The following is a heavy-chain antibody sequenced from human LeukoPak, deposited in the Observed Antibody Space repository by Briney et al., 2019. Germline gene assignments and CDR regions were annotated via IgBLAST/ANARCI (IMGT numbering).Heavy chain of an antibody. D-gene: IGHD1-26*01. V-gene: IGHV4-31*03. CDR1: GGSISSGGYY. Sequence: SQTLSLTCTVSGGSISSGGYYWSWIRQHPGKGLEWIGYIYYSGSTYYNPSLKSRVTISVDTSKNQFSLKLSSVTAADTAVYYCARGYSGSYVGMSLNWFDPWGQGTLVTVSS. CDR3: ARGYSGSYVGMSLNWFDP. CDR2: IYYSGST. J-gene: IGHJ5*02.